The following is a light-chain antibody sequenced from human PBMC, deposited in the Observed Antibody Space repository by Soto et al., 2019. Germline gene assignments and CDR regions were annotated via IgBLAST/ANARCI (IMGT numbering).Light chain of an antibody. CDR2: EVT. Sequence: QSVLTQPASVSGSPGQSITISCTGSGTDVGTYNFVSWFQRHPGKAPQLIIYEVTERPSGVSPRFSGSKSVNTASLTISWLRAEDESDYFCCSFAGRKTWVFGGGTKLTVL. V-gene: IGLV2-23*02. CDR3: CSFAGRKTWV. CDR1: GTDVGTYNF. J-gene: IGLJ3*02.